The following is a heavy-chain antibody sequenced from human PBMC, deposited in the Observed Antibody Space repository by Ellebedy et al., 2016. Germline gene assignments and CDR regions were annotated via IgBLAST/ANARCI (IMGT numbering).Heavy chain of an antibody. D-gene: IGHD2-2*01. CDR1: GFTFRSHW. J-gene: IGHJ6*02. Sequence: GESLKISCAASGFTFRSHWMSWVRQAPGKGLEWVANVKQDGSEKFYVDSVKGRFTISRDNARSSLYLQMNSLRAEDTAVYYCARDRLIEVGPAAGCMDAWGQGTTVTVSS. V-gene: IGHV3-7*03. CDR2: VKQDGSEK. CDR3: ARDRLIEVGPAAGCMDA.